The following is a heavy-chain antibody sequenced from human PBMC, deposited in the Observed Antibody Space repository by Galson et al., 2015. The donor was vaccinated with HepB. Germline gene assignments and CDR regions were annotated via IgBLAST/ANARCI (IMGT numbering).Heavy chain of an antibody. D-gene: IGHD4-17*01. CDR3: SRHGPETPVTWYFYDY. Sequence: LRLSCAASGFTFSDYAIDWFRQAPGKGLEWVGFIRSKAYGATPTYDASVEGRFTISRDDSKSIAYLQMNSLKSEDTAVYYCSRHGPETPVTWYFYDYWGQGTLVTVSP. CDR1: GFTFSDYA. V-gene: IGHV3-49*03. CDR2: IRSKAYGATP. J-gene: IGHJ4*02.